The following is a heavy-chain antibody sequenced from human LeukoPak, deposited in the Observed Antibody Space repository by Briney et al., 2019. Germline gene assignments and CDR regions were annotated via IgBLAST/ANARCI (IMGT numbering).Heavy chain of an antibody. CDR2: IYYSGST. Sequence: SETLSLTCTVSGGSISSSSYYWGWIRQPPGKGLEWIGSIYYSGSTYYNPSLKSRVTISVDTSKNQFSLKLSSVTAADTAVYYCARGSLGYSGGSLRWFDPWGQGTLVTVSS. J-gene: IGHJ5*02. CDR1: GGSISSSSYY. CDR3: ARGSLGYSGGSLRWFDP. V-gene: IGHV4-39*07. D-gene: IGHD2-15*01.